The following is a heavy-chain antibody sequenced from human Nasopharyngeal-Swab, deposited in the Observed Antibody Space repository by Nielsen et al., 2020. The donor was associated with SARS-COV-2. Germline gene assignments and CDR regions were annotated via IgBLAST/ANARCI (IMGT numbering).Heavy chain of an antibody. CDR3: ARAPYYYGSGTMRTVYYFDY. V-gene: IGHV3-7*05. CDR2: IKQDGSEK. D-gene: IGHD3-10*01. CDR1: GFTFSSYW. Sequence: GESLKISCAASGFTFSSYWMTWVRQAPGKGLEWVANIKQDGSEKYYKDSVKGRITISRDNAKNSLYLQMNSLRAEDTAVYYCARAPYYYGSGTMRTVYYFDYWGQGTLVTVSS. J-gene: IGHJ4*02.